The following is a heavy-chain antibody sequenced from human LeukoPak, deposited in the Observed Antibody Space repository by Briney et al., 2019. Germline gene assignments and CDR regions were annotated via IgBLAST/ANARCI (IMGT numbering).Heavy chain of an antibody. V-gene: IGHV4-39*07. CDR2: FYYSFSADT. CDR3: ARVPLRFLEPFDY. CDR1: GDSITRSSYY. Sequence: PSETLSLTCTVSGDSITRSSYYWGWIRQPPGKGLEWIGSFYYSFSADTYYNPSLKSRVTISADTSKSQFSLKLGSVTAADTAVYYCARVPLRFLEPFDYWGQGTLVTVSS. D-gene: IGHD3-3*01. J-gene: IGHJ4*02.